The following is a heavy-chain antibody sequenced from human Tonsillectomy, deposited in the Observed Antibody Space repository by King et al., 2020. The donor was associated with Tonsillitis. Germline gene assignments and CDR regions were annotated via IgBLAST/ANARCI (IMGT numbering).Heavy chain of an antibody. CDR1: GFTFSNYS. CDR2: ISSSGATI. CDR3: ARDDWVSNYYGSGHFDY. J-gene: IGHJ4*02. Sequence: VQLVESGGGLVQPGGSLRLSCASSGFTFSNYSMNWVRQAPGKGLEWVSYISSSGATIYYADSVKGRFTISRDNARNSLYLKVNSLRDEDTAVYYCARDDWVSNYYGSGHFDYWGQGTLVTVSA. V-gene: IGHV3-48*02. D-gene: IGHD3-10*01.